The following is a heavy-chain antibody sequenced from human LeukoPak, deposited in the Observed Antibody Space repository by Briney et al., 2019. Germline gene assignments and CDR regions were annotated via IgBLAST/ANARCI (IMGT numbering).Heavy chain of an antibody. D-gene: IGHD3-10*01. V-gene: IGHV3-11*03. Sequence: GSLRLSCAASGFTFSDYYMSWIRQAPGKGLEWVSYISGSSYYTKYADSVKGRFTISRDNANNSLYLQMSGLRSDDTAVYYCARSSESYNNELWDGGQGTLVAVSS. CDR2: ISGSSYYT. CDR3: ARSSESYNNELWD. CDR1: GFTFSDYY. J-gene: IGHJ4*02.